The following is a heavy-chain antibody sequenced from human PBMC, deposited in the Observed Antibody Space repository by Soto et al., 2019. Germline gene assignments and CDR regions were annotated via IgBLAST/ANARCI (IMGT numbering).Heavy chain of an antibody. Sequence: GGSLRLSCATSGFTFRSYAMSWVRQAPGKGLEWVSTITSSGGNTFYAGSVKGRFTISRDNSKNMMYLQMNSLRAEDTAIYYCAKNRGLQYYFDYWGQGTLVTVSS. J-gene: IGHJ4*02. CDR2: ITSSGGNT. CDR3: AKNRGLQYYFDY. V-gene: IGHV3-23*01. CDR1: GFTFRSYA.